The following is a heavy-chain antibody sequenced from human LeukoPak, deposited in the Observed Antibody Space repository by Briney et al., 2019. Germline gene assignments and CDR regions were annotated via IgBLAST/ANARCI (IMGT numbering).Heavy chain of an antibody. CDR3: ARVGSSGYPIDY. D-gene: IGHD3-22*01. V-gene: IGHV3-11*01. J-gene: IGHJ4*02. CDR2: ISSSGSTI. Sequence: GGSLRLSCAASGFTFSDYYMSWIRQAPGKGPEWVSYISSSGSTINYADSVKGRFTISRDSAKKSLFLQMNSLRAEDTAVYYCARVGSSGYPIDYWGQGTLVTVSS. CDR1: GFTFSDYY.